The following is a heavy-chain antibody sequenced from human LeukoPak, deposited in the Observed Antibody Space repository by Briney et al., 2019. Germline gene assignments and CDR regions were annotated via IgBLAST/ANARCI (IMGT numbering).Heavy chain of an antibody. J-gene: IGHJ4*02. D-gene: IGHD3-10*01. CDR3: ARGHYYGSGSYLLGY. CDR1: GGSISSGGYN. V-gene: IGHV4-31*03. Sequence: SETLSLTCTVSGGSISSGGYNWSWIRQHPGKGLEWIGYIYYSGSTYYNPSLKSRVTISVDTSKNQFSLKLSSVTAADTAVYYCARGHYYGSGSYLLGYWGQGTLVTVSS. CDR2: IYYSGST.